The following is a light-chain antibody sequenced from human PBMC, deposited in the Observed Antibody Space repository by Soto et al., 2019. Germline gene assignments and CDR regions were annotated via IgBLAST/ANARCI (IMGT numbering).Light chain of an antibody. Sequence: DIQMNQSPSTLSGSVGDRVTITCRASQAISSWLAWYQQKPGKAPKLLIYKASTLKSGVPSRFSGGGSGTEFTLTISSLQPDDSATYYCQQYYSRRTFGQGTKV. CDR3: QQYYSRRT. CDR2: KAS. CDR1: QAISSW. V-gene: IGKV1-5*03. J-gene: IGKJ1*01.